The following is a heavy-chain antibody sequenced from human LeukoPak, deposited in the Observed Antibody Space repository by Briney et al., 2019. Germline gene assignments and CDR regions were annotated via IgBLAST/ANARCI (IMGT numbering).Heavy chain of an antibody. Sequence: ASVKVSCKASGGTFSSYAISWVRQAPGQGLEWMGGIIPIFGTANYAQKFQGRVTITADESTSTAYMELSSLRSEDTAVYYCARGKKMITESFDYWGQGTLVTVSS. D-gene: IGHD3-16*01. CDR1: GGTFSSYA. V-gene: IGHV1-69*13. CDR2: IIPIFGTA. J-gene: IGHJ4*02. CDR3: ARGKKMITESFDY.